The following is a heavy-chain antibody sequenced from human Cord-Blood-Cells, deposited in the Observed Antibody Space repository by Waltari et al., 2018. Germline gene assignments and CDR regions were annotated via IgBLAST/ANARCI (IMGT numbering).Heavy chain of an antibody. Sequence: QVQLQQSGPGLVKPSQTRSLTCALSGDRVSTNSPSCNGIRPSPSRGLEWLGRTYYRSKWYNDYAVSVKSRITINPDTSKNQFSLQLNSVTPEDTAVYYCARDSRIAALDYWGQGTLVTVSS. V-gene: IGHV6-1*01. CDR1: GDRVSTNSPS. J-gene: IGHJ4*02. CDR2: TYYRSKWYN. CDR3: ARDSRIAALDY. D-gene: IGHD6-13*01.